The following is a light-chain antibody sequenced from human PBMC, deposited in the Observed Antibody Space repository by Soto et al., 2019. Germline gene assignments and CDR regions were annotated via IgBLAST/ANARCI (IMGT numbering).Light chain of an antibody. V-gene: IGLV4-69*01. J-gene: IGLJ1*01. Sequence: QLVLTQSPSASASLGASVKLTCTLSSGHSSYAIAWHQQQPEKGPRYLMKLNSDGSHSKGDGIPDRFSGSSSGAERYLTISSLQSEDEADYYYQTWGTGIQVFGTGTKLTVL. CDR2: LNSDGSH. CDR1: SGHSSYA. CDR3: QTWGTGIQV.